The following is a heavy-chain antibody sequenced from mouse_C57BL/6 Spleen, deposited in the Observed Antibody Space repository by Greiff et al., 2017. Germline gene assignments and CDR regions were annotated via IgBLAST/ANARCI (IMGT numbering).Heavy chain of an antibody. CDR2: IYPRDGST. CDR1: GYTFTSYD. Sequence: QVQLKESGPELVKPGASVKLSCKASGYTFTSYDINWVKQRPGQGLEWIGWIYPRDGSTKYNEKFKGKATLTVDTSSSTAYMELHSLTSEDSAVYFCAYYYGHYFDYWGQGTTLTVSS. D-gene: IGHD1-1*01. J-gene: IGHJ2*01. CDR3: AYYYGHYFDY. V-gene: IGHV1-85*01.